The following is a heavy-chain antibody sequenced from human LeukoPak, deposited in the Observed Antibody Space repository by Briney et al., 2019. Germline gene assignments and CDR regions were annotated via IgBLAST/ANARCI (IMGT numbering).Heavy chain of an antibody. D-gene: IGHD4-23*01. V-gene: IGHV3-48*03. CDR2: ISSSGSTI. CDR3: ARDRGYSTFDY. CDR1: GFTFSSYE. J-gene: IGHJ4*02. Sequence: GWSLRLSCAPSGFTFSSYEMNWVRPAPGKGLEWVSYISSSGSTIYYADALKGRFTIARDNAKNSLYLQMNSLRVGDTAVYYCARDRGYSTFDYWGQGTLVTVSS.